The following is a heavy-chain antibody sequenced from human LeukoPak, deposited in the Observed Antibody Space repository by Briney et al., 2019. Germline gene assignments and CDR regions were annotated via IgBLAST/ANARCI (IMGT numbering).Heavy chain of an antibody. D-gene: IGHD1-26*01. V-gene: IGHV4-30-4*08. CDR3: ARLIVGATAPVDY. Sequence: SQTLSLTRTVSGGSISSGDYYWCWIRQPPGKGLEWIGYIYYSGSTYYNPSLKSRVTISVDTSKNQFSLKLSSVTAADTAVYYCARLIVGATAPVDYWGQGTLVTVSS. J-gene: IGHJ4*02. CDR2: IYYSGST. CDR1: GGSISSGDYY.